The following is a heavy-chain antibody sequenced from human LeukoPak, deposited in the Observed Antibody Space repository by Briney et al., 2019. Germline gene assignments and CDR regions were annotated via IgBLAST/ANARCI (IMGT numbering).Heavy chain of an antibody. CDR3: ARSVVGRETAMVTYYYYYYMDV. CDR1: GGSFSGYY. V-gene: IGHV4-34*01. CDR2: INHSGST. Sequence: SETLSLTCAVYGGSFSGYYWSWIRQPPGKGLGGIGEINHSGSTNYNPSLKSRVTISVDTSKNQFSLKLRSVTAADTAVYYCARSVVGRETAMVTYYYYYYMDVWGKGTTVTISS. D-gene: IGHD5-18*01. J-gene: IGHJ6*03.